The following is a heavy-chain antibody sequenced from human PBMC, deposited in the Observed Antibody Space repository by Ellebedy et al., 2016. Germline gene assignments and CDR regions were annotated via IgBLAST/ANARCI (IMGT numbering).Heavy chain of an antibody. CDR2: IYYNGIT. V-gene: IGHV4-59*01. CDR1: GGSINSYS. Sequence: SETLSLTXTVSGGSINSYSWSWIRQPPGKGLEWVGYIYYNGITNYNPSLKSRVTMSLDTSKNQFSLNLSSVTAADTAVYYCASGGGTFDYWGQGTLVTVSS. J-gene: IGHJ4*01. CDR3: ASGGGTFDY. D-gene: IGHD3-16*01.